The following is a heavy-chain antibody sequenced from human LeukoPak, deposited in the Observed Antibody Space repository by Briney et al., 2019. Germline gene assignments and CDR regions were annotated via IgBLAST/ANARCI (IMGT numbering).Heavy chain of an antibody. J-gene: IGHJ4*02. V-gene: IGHV4-34*01. CDR2: INHSGST. CDR3: ARVARPRRYFDY. CDR1: GGSFSGYY. Sequence: TPSETLSLTCAVYGGSFSGYYWSWIRQPPGKGLEWIGEINHSGSTNYNPSLKSRVTISVDTSKNQFSLKLSSVTAADTAVYHCARVARPRRYFDYWGQGTLVTVSS. D-gene: IGHD2-15*01.